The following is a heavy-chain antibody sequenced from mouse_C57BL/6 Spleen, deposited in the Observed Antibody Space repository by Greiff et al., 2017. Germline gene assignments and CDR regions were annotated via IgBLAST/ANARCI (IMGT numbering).Heavy chain of an antibody. CDR1: GYTFTSYW. CDR2: FNPSNGGT. V-gene: IGHV1-53*01. J-gene: IGHJ1*03. D-gene: IGHD5-2*01. CDR3: ARGGILWYFDV. Sequence: QVQLQQPGTELVKPGASVKLSCKASGYTFTSYWMHWVKQRPGPGLEWIGNFNPSNGGTNYNEKFKSKATLTVDKSSSTAYMQLSSLTSEDSAVYYAARGGILWYFDVWGTGTTVTVSS.